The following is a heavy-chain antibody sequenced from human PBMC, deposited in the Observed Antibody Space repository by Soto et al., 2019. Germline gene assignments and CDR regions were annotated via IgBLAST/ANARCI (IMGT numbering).Heavy chain of an antibody. D-gene: IGHD6-6*01. J-gene: IGHJ6*02. CDR2: ISAYNGNT. V-gene: IGHV1-18*01. Sequence: ASVKVSCKASGYTFTSYGISWVRQAPGQGLEWMGWISAYNGNTNYAQKLQGRVTMTTDTSTSTAYMELRSLRSDDTAVYYCARACSSIAARQTSDYYYGMDVWGQGTTVTVSS. CDR3: ARACSSIAARQTSDYYYGMDV. CDR1: GYTFTSYG.